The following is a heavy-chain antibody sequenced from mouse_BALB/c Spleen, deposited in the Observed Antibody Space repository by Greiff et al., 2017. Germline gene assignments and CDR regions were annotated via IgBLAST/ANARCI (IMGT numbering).Heavy chain of an antibody. CDR2: ISSGGSYT. V-gene: IGHV5-9-4*01. D-gene: IGHD2-1*01. CDR3: SRDGGNYWYFDV. J-gene: IGHJ1*01. CDR1: GFTFSSYA. Sequence: EVMLVESGGGLVKPGGSLKLSCAASGFTFSSYAMSWVRQSPEKRLEWVAEISSGGSYTYYPDTVTGRFTISRDNAKNTLYLEMSSLRSEDTAMYYCSRDGGNYWYFDVWGAGTTVTVSS.